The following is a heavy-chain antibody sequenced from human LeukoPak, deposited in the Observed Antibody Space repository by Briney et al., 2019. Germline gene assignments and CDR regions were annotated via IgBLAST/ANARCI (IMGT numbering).Heavy chain of an antibody. CDR1: GFTFDDYA. CDR3: ANGPSGSYSV. V-gene: IGHV3-9*01. J-gene: IGHJ4*02. CDR2: ISWNSGSI. D-gene: IGHD1-26*01. Sequence: PGGSLRLSCAASGFTFDDYAMHWVRQAPGKGLEWVSGISWNSGSIGYADSVKGRFTISRDNAKNSLYLQMNSLRAEDTALYYCANGPSGSYSVWGQGTLVTVSS.